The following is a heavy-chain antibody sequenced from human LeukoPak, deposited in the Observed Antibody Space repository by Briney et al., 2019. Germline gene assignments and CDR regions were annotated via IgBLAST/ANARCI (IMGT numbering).Heavy chain of an antibody. J-gene: IGHJ2*01. CDR1: GGSISGHY. V-gene: IGHV4-59*08. CDR2: IYDSGIA. CDR3: ARKNFYPYWYFDV. D-gene: IGHD3-3*01. Sequence: SETLSLTCTVSGGSISGHYWNWIRQSPEKGLEWIGYIYDSGIANYNPSLKSRVAISIDTSKNQFSLSLNSLTAADTAIYFCARKNFYPYWYFDVWGRGTLVTVSS.